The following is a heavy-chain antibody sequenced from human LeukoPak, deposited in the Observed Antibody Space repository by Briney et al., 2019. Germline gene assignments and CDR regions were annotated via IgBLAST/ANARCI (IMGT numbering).Heavy chain of an antibody. CDR3: AKGRWLQLYYFDY. V-gene: IGHV3-23*01. D-gene: IGHD5-24*01. CDR1: GFSFSSYG. CDR2: ISGSGGTT. Sequence: GGSPRLSCAASGFSFSSYGLSWVRQAPGKGLEWVSTISGSGGTTYYADSVKGRFTISRDNSKNTLYLHVNSLTAEDTAVYYCAKGRWLQLYYFDYWGQGTLVTVSS. J-gene: IGHJ4*02.